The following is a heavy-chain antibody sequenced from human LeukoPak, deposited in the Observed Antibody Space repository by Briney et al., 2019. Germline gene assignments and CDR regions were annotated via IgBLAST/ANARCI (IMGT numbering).Heavy chain of an antibody. V-gene: IGHV4-61*01. CDR1: GGSVSSTSYY. J-gene: IGHJ6*02. CDR3: AGTHPYYDILTGYYDYYYYGMDV. D-gene: IGHD3-9*01. Sequence: SETLSLTCTVSGGSVSSTSYYWSWIRQPPGKGLECIGYIYYSGSTNYNPSLKSRVTISVDTSKNQFSLKLSSVTAADTAVYYCAGTHPYYDILTGYYDYYYYGMDVWGQGTTVTVSS. CDR2: IYYSGST.